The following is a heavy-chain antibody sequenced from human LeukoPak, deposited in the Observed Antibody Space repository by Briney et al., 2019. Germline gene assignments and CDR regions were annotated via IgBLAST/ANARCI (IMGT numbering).Heavy chain of an antibody. CDR2: ISSSSSYI. CDR1: GFTFSSYS. Sequence: GGSLRLSCAASGFTFSSYSMNWVRQAPGKGLEWVSSISSSSSYIYYADSVKGRFTISRDNAKNSLYLQMNSLRAEDTAVYYCARSIYCGGDYYYYYGMDVWGQGTTVTVSS. J-gene: IGHJ6*02. V-gene: IGHV3-21*01. CDR3: ARSIYCGGDYYYYYGMDV. D-gene: IGHD2-21*02.